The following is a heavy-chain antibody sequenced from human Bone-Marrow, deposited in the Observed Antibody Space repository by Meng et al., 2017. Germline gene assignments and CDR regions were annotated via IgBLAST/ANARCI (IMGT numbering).Heavy chain of an antibody. D-gene: IGHD3-10*01. V-gene: IGHV3-23*01. Sequence: GESLKISCRASGFTFSSYAMHWVRQAPGKGLVWVSVISTSGRITYYADSVKGRFTISRDNSKNTVHLQMNSLTAEDTALYYCAKGGVAQGRGYWGQGTLVTVSS. CDR1: GFTFSSYA. CDR2: ISTSGRIT. J-gene: IGHJ4*02. CDR3: AKGGVAQGRGY.